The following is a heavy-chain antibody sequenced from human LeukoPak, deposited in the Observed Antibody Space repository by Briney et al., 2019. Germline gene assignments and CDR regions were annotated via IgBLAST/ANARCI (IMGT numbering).Heavy chain of an antibody. V-gene: IGHV1-69*04. CDR2: TIPILGIA. CDR1: GDTFCSYA. Sequence: SVKVSCKAPGDTFCSYAISWVRQAHGQGLEWMVRTIPILGIAKYAQKFQGRLTITADTSTSTAYMQLTNLRSDDTAVYYCASQFLLPFDYWGRGTLVTVSS. D-gene: IGHD3-22*01. J-gene: IGHJ4*02. CDR3: ASQFLLPFDY.